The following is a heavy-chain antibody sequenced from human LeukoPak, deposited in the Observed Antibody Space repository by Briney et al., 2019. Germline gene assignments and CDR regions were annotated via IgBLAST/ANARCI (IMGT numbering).Heavy chain of an antibody. V-gene: IGHV5-51*01. D-gene: IGHD3-3*01. CDR1: RYSFTSYW. CDR2: IYPGDSDT. J-gene: IGHJ4*02. CDR3: ARLGDFWSGSYYFDY. Sequence: GESLKISCKGSRYSFTSYWIGWVRQMPGKGLEWMGIIYPGDSDTRYSPSFQGQVTISADKSISTAYLQWSSLKAPDTAMYYCARLGDFWSGSYYFDYWGQGTLVTVSS.